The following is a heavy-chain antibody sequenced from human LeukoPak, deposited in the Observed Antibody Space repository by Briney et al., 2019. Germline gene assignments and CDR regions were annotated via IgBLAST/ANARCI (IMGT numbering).Heavy chain of an antibody. J-gene: IGHJ4*02. CDR1: GFTFSDYF. CDR3: ATSQSSVAGIIGD. V-gene: IGHV3-11*04. Sequence: GGSLRLSCAAAGFTFSDYFMTWIRQAPGKGLEWVSYISGSGSNKYYADSVKGRFTISRDNAKNSLYLQMNSLRVEDTAVYYCATSQSSVAGIIGDWGQGTLVTVSS. D-gene: IGHD6-19*01. CDR2: ISGSGSNK.